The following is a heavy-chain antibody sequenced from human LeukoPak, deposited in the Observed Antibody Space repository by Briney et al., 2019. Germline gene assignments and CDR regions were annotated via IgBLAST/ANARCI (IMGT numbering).Heavy chain of an antibody. J-gene: IGHJ3*02. CDR3: VRDESVFDI. CDR1: GGTFSSYA. CDR2: IIPIFGTA. V-gene: IGHV1-69*05. Sequence: ASVKASCKASGGTFSSYAISWVRQAPGQGLEWMGGIIPIFGTANYAQKLQGRVTMTTDTSSTTAYMELRSLRSDDTAMYYCVRDESVFDIWGQGTMVTVSS. D-gene: IGHD5/OR15-5a*01.